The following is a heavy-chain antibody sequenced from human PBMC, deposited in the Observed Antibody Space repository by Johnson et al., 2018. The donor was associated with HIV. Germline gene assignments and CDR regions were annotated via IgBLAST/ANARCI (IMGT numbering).Heavy chain of an antibody. Sequence: HVQLVESGGGVAQPGGSLRLSCAAFGFTFSYYGMHWVRQVPGKGLEWVAFIRYDGDNDFYADSVRGRFTISRDISETTLYLQMDSLRPDDTALYYCARGRKNIGAADGLDNDGFDMWGQGTLVTVS. V-gene: IGHV3-30*02. D-gene: IGHD6-13*01. CDR2: IRYDGDND. CDR1: GFTFSYYG. J-gene: IGHJ3*02. CDR3: ARGRKNIGAADGLDNDGFDM.